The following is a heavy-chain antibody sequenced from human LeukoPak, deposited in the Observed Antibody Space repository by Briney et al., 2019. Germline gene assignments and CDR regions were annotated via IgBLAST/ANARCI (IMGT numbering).Heavy chain of an antibody. CDR2: ISGSGGST. D-gene: IGHD4-17*01. CDR1: GFTFSSYA. J-gene: IGHJ3*02. CDR3: ANTLLTTVTTLSLGAFDI. V-gene: IGHV3-23*01. Sequence: GGSLRPSCAASGFTFSSYAMSWVRQAPGKGLEWVSAISGSGGSTYYADSVKGRFTISRDNSKNTLYLQMNSLRAEDTAVYYCANTLLTTVTTLSLGAFDIWGQGTMVTVSS.